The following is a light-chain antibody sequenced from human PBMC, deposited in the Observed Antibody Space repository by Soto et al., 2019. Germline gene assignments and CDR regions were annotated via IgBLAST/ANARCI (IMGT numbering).Light chain of an antibody. V-gene: IGKV1-5*03. Sequence: DFQMTQSPSTLSASVGDRVTITCRASQSISSWLAWYQQKPGKAPKLLIYKASTLESGVPSRFSGSGSGTEFTLTISSLQPDDFATYYCQQYNSYLTFGQGTKVDIK. CDR2: KAS. CDR3: QQYNSYLT. J-gene: IGKJ1*01. CDR1: QSISSW.